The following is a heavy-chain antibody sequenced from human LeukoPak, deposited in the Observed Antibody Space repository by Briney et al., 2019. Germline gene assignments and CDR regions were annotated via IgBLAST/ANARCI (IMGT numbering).Heavy chain of an antibody. CDR3: AKVPYGYYGSGSYYDY. J-gene: IGHJ4*02. V-gene: IGHV3-23*01. CDR1: GFTFSSYG. Sequence: GGSLRLSCAASGFTFSSYGMSWVRQAPGKGLEWVSAISGSGGSTYYADSVKGRFTISRDNSKNTLYLQMNSLRAEDTAVYYCAKVPYGYYGSGSYYDYWGQGTLVTVSS. CDR2: ISGSGGST. D-gene: IGHD3-10*01.